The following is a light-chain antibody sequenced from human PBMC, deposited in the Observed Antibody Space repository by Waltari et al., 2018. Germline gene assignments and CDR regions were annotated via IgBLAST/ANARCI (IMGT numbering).Light chain of an antibody. V-gene: IGLV2-8*01. CDR2: EVN. CDR3: NSYAGSNTVI. CDR1: SSDVGGYNY. Sequence: QSALTQPPSASGSPGQSVTISCTGTSSDVGGYNYVSWYQHHPGKAPKLIIYEVNKRPSGVPDRFSGSKSVNTASLTVSGLQTEDEADYYCNSYAGSNTVIFGGGTKLTVL. J-gene: IGLJ2*01.